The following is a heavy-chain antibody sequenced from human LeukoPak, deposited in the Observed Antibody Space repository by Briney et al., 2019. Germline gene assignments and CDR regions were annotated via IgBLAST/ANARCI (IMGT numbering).Heavy chain of an antibody. CDR2: ISPSGSAI. CDR3: VRGADTGYSSDS. Sequence: GGSLRLSCASSGFTFSSYEMNWVRQAPGKGLEGVSYISPSGSAIYYADPVKGRFSISRDNAENTLYLQMNSLRVDDTAVYYCVRGADTGYSSDSWGQGTLVTVSS. J-gene: IGHJ4*02. V-gene: IGHV3-48*03. D-gene: IGHD3-9*01. CDR1: GFTFSSYE.